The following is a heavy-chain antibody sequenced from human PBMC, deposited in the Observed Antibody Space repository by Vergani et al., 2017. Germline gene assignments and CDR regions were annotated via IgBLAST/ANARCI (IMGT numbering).Heavy chain of an antibody. J-gene: IGHJ4*02. CDR1: GFTVSSNY. CDR2: INWNGGST. D-gene: IGHD1-26*01. CDR3: ARARNPSGSSNFDY. V-gene: IGHV3-20*04. Sequence: EVQLVETGGGLIQPGGSLRLSCAASGFTVSSNYMSWVRQAPGKGLEWVSGINWNGGSTGYADSVKGRFTISRDNAKNSLYLQMNSLRAEDTALYYCARARNPSGSSNFDYWGQGTLVTVSS.